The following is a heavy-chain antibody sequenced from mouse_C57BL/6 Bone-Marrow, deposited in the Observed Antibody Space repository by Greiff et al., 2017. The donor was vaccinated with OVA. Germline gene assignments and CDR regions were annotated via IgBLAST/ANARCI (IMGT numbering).Heavy chain of an antibody. CDR1: GYTFTSYW. D-gene: IGHD2-2*01. CDR3: ANLYYGYDVLDY. V-gene: IGHV1-7*01. J-gene: IGHJ2*01. Sequence: VQLQQSGAELAKPGASVKLSCKASGYTFTSYWLHWVKQRPGQGLEWIGYINPSSGYTKYNQKFKDKATLTADKSSSTAYMQLSSLTYEDSAVYYCANLYYGYDVLDYWGQGTTLTVSS. CDR2: INPSSGYT.